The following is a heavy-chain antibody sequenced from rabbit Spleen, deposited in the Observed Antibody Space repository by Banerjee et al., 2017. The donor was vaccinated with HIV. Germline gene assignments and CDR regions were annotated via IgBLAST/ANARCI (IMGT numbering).Heavy chain of an antibody. D-gene: IGHD1-1*01. Sequence: QEQLEESGGELVKPEGSLTLTCKASGFTISTDYWICWVRQAPGKGLEWIACINAVTGKAVYASWAKGRFTISKTSSTTVTLQMTSLTAADTATYFCARDGSGGISYYFNLWGPGTLVTVS. CDR2: INAVTGKA. CDR1: GFTISTDYW. CDR3: ARDGSGGISYYFNL. J-gene: IGHJ4*01. V-gene: IGHV1S45*01.